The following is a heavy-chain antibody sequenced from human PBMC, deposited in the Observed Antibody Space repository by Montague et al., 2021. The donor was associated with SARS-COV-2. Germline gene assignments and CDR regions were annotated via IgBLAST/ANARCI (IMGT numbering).Heavy chain of an antibody. Sequence: SETLSLTCSGQCRGIQAQYGSSNVWTPETGLEWMGEITQNGRTNNNPSLKSRVIISVDTSKNQFSLKLSSVTAADTAVYYCARRGSSVWGVTVSAELDYWGQGVLVIVSS. J-gene: IGHJ4*02. V-gene: IGHV4-34*01. CDR3: ARRGSSVWGVTVSAELDY. CDR1: CRGIQAQY. D-gene: IGHD3-10*01. CDR2: ITQNGRT.